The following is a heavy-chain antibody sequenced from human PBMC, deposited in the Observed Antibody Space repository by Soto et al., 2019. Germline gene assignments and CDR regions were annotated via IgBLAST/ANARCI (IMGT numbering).Heavy chain of an antibody. J-gene: IGHJ5*01. V-gene: IGHV3-30-3*01. D-gene: IGHD6-19*01. CDR1: GFSFSSYA. CDR2: ISHDGINK. CDR3: ARDMYSSDYFVKWFES. Sequence: QPGGSLRLSCTASGFSFSSYAMYWFRQPPGKGLEWVAVISHDGINKHYADSVKGRVTVSRDNSNHSLDLQLNSLRGEDTAMYYCARDMYSSDYFVKWFESWGQGTLVTVSS.